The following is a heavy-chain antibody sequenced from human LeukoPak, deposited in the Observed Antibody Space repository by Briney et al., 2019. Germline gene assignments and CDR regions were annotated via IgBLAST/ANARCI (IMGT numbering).Heavy chain of an antibody. CDR1: GFTFSSYG. Sequence: PGGSLRLSCAASGFTFSSYGMSWVRQAPGKRLEWVSAISGSGGSTYYADSVEGRFTISRDNSKNTLYLQMNSLRAEDTAVYYCAKDRRWTEMATIITLFLQDYWGQGTLVTVSS. J-gene: IGHJ4*02. CDR2: ISGSGGST. CDR3: AKDRRWTEMATIITLFLQDY. D-gene: IGHD5-24*01. V-gene: IGHV3-23*01.